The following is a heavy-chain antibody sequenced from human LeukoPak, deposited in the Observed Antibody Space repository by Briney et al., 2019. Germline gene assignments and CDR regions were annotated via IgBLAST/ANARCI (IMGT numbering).Heavy chain of an antibody. Sequence: GGSLRLSCAASGFTFSSYSMNWVRQAPGKGLEYVSAISSNGGSTYYANSVKGRFTISRDNSKNTLYLQMGSLRAEDMAVYYCARDSIYCSSTSCYRYFQHWGQGTLVTVSS. J-gene: IGHJ1*01. D-gene: IGHD2-2*01. CDR3: ARDSIYCSSTSCYRYFQH. V-gene: IGHV3-64*01. CDR2: ISSNGGST. CDR1: GFTFSSYS.